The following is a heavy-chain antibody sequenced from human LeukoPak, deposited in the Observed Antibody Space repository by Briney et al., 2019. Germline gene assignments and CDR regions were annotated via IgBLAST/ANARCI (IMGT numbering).Heavy chain of an antibody. CDR1: GYTFTGYY. J-gene: IGHJ4*02. CDR3: ARLPGGSYSLYYFDY. V-gene: IGHV1-18*04. D-gene: IGHD1-26*01. Sequence: ASVKVSCKASGYTFTGYYMHWVRQAPGQGLEWMGWISAYNGNTNYAQKLQGRVTMTTDTSTSTAYMELRSLRSDDTAVYYCARLPGGSYSLYYFDYWGQGTLVTVSS. CDR2: ISAYNGNT.